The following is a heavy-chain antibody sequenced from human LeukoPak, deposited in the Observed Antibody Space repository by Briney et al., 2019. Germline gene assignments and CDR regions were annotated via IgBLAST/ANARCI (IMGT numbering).Heavy chain of an antibody. CDR3: ARRCSSTSCLQD. D-gene: IGHD2-2*01. Sequence: PGGSLRLSCAASGFTFSSYGMHWVRQAPGKGLEWVAFIRYDGSNKYYADSVKGRFTISRDNSKNTLYLQMNSLRAEDTAVYYCARRCSSTSCLQDWGQGTLVTVSS. J-gene: IGHJ1*01. V-gene: IGHV3-30*02. CDR1: GFTFSSYG. CDR2: IRYDGSNK.